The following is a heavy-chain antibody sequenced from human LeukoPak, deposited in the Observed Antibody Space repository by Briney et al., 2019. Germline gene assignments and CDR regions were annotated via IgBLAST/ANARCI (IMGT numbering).Heavy chain of an antibody. Sequence: SETLSLTCAVSGYSITSGYYWGWIRQPPGKGLEWIGSIYHSGSTYYNPSLKSRVTMSVDPSNNQFSLNLRSVTAADTAVYYCARRRYYDGSGYLEWGQGTLLSVSS. CDR1: GYSITSGYY. V-gene: IGHV4-38-2*01. J-gene: IGHJ1*01. D-gene: IGHD3-22*01. CDR2: IYHSGST. CDR3: ARRRYYDGSGYLE.